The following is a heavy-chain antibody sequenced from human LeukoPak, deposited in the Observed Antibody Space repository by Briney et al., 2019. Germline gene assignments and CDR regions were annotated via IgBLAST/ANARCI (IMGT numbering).Heavy chain of an antibody. CDR3: ARVLYYYDSSGSFDY. J-gene: IGHJ4*02. CDR2: INPNSGGT. D-gene: IGHD3-22*01. V-gene: IGHV1-2*02. Sequence: ASVKVSCKASGYTFTGYYMHWVRQAPGQGLEWMGWINPNSGGTNYAQKFQGRVTMTRDTSISTAYMELSRLRSDDTAVYYCARVLYYYDSSGSFDYWGQGTLVTVSS. CDR1: GYTFTGYY.